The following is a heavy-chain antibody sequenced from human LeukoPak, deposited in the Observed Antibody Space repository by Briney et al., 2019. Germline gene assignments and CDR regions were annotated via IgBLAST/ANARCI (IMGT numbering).Heavy chain of an antibody. V-gene: IGHV4-59*01. D-gene: IGHD5-12*01. CDR3: ARGAGSGYEYYYYGMDV. J-gene: IGHJ6*02. Sequence: SGTLSLTCTVSGGSISSYYWSWIRQPPGKGLEWIGYIYYSGSTNYNPSLKSRVTISVDTSKNQFSLKLSSVTAADTAVYYCARGAGSGYEYYYYGMDVWGQGTTVTVSS. CDR1: GGSISSYY. CDR2: IYYSGST.